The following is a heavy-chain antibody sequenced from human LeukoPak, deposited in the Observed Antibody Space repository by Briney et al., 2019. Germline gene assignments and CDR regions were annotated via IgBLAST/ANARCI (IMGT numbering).Heavy chain of an antibody. J-gene: IGHJ6*03. CDR1: GGIYSSYA. Sequence: SVQVSCKGSGGIYSSYAISWVRQAPGRGLEWMGGIISIFDKANYAQKFQGRVTITTDESTSTAYMELSSLRSEDTAVYYCATPLDHDYGGNTPSYYYYVDVWGKGTTVTVSS. CDR3: ATPLDHDYGGNTPSYYYYVDV. CDR2: IISIFDKA. D-gene: IGHD4-23*01. V-gene: IGHV1-69*05.